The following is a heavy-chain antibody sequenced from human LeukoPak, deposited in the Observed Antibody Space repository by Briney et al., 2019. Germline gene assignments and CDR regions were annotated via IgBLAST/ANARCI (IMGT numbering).Heavy chain of an antibody. CDR3: AKSLRYRYGDCLED. V-gene: IGHV3-23*01. CDR1: GFTFSTYV. CDR2: ISDSGGST. J-gene: IGHJ4*02. Sequence: GGSLRLSCAASGFTFSTYVMNWVRQAPGKGLEWVSTISDSGGSTYYADSVKGRFTISRDSSKNTVSLQMSSLRAEDTAVYYCAKSLRYRYGDCLEDWGQGTLVTVSS. D-gene: IGHD2-21*02.